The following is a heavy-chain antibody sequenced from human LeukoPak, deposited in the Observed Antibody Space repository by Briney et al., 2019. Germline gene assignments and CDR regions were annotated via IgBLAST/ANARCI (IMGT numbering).Heavy chain of an antibody. CDR2: FYTSGST. CDR3: AEDSSGHYSSFQH. V-gene: IGHV4-61*02. CDR1: GGSISYGNYY. Sequence: SETLSLTCTVSGGSISYGNYYWSWIRQPAGKGLEWIGRFYTSGSTTYNPSLKSRVTISVDTSKNQLSLKLSSVTAADTAIYYCAEDSSGHYSSFQHWGQGTLVTVSS. D-gene: IGHD3-22*01. J-gene: IGHJ1*01.